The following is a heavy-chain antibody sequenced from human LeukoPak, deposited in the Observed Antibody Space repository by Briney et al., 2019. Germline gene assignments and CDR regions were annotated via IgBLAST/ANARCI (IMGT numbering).Heavy chain of an antibody. CDR2: ISSSSSYI. V-gene: IGHV3-21*01. CDR1: GFTFSSYS. CDR3: ARDSIAAAGTVFDY. Sequence: GGSLRLSCAAPGFTFSSYSINWVRQAPGKGLEWVSSISSSSSYIYYADSVKGRFTISRDNAKNSLYLQMNSLRAEDTAVYYCARDSIAAAGTVFDYGGQGTLVTVSS. J-gene: IGHJ4*02. D-gene: IGHD6-13*01.